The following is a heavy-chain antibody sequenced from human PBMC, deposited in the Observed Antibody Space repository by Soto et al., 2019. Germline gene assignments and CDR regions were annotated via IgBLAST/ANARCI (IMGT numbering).Heavy chain of an antibody. Sequence: EVQLVESGGGLVQPGGSLRLSCAVSGFTFSDHYMDWVRQAPGKGLEWVGRIRNKARRYTTEYAASVKGRFSISRDDSQNSLYLQMSSLKTEDTAMYYCARAYSTSWLGTNFDFWGLGTLVTVSS. J-gene: IGHJ4*02. V-gene: IGHV3-72*01. CDR2: IRNKARRYTT. D-gene: IGHD6-13*01. CDR1: GFTFSDHY. CDR3: ARAYSTSWLGTNFDF.